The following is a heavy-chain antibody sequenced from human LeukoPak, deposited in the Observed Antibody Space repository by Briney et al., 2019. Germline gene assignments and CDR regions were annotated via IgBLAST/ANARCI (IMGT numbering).Heavy chain of an antibody. J-gene: IGHJ6*03. CDR3: ARDGPMVRGVIPSRSYYYYMDV. CDR2: INSDGSST. Sequence: PGGSLRLSCAASGFTFSSYSMNWVRQAPGKGLVWVSRINSDGSSTSYADSVKGRFTISRDNAKNTLYLQMNSLRAEDTAVYYCARDGPMVRGVIPSRSYYYYMDVWGKGTTVTISS. V-gene: IGHV3-74*01. CDR1: GFTFSSYS. D-gene: IGHD3-10*01.